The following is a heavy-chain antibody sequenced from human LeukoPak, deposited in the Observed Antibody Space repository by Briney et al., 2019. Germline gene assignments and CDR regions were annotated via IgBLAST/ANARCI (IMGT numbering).Heavy chain of an antibody. CDR1: GYTFTSYA. CDR3: ARDGRVVITRWFDP. J-gene: IGHJ5*02. D-gene: IGHD3-22*01. CDR2: INTNTGNP. Sequence: AASVKVSCKASGYTFTSYAMNWVRQAPGQGLEWMGWINTNTGNPTYAQGFTGRFVFSLDTSVSTAYLQISSLKAEDTAVYYCARDGRVVITRWFDPWGQGTLVTVSS. V-gene: IGHV7-4-1*02.